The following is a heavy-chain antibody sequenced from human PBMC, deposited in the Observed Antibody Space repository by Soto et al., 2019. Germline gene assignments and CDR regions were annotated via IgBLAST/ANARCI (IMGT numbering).Heavy chain of an antibody. CDR1: GGSITNYY. V-gene: IGHV4-59*01. CDR2: IHYSGSA. Sequence: SETLSLTCTVSGGSITNYYCTWIRQAPGKGLEWIGDIHYSGSANNNPSLKSRLTISVDKSRNQFSLNLKSVTAADTAVYFCARGAGTVTAGGVAFDSWGQGILVTVSS. J-gene: IGHJ5*01. CDR3: ARGAGTVTAGGVAFDS. D-gene: IGHD6-19*01.